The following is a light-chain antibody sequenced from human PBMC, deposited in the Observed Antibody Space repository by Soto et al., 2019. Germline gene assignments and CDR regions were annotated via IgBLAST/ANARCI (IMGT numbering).Light chain of an antibody. CDR1: QSTSTW. J-gene: IGKJ1*01. CDR3: QQYSTYPYA. V-gene: IGKV1-5*03. Sequence: DIQMTQSPSTLSASVGDRVTITCRGSQSTSTWLAWYQQRPGKTPKLLISEASKLESGVPSRFSGSGSGTEFTLTISSLQPDDFATYYCQQYSTYPYAFGQGTKVEIK. CDR2: EAS.